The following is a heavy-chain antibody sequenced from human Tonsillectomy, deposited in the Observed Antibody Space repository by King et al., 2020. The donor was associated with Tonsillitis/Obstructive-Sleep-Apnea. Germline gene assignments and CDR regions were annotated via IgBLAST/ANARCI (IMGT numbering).Heavy chain of an antibody. Sequence: VQLVESGGGLVQPGGSLRLSCAASGFTFSIYEMNWVRQAPGKGLEWVSYITSSGSTIYYADSVKGRFTISRDNAKNSLYLQMNSLSAEDTAVYYCAREGSGYYFDYWGQGTLVTVSS. CDR1: GFTFSIYE. D-gene: IGHD6-25*01. CDR2: ITSSGSTI. V-gene: IGHV3-48*03. CDR3: AREGSGYYFDY. J-gene: IGHJ4*02.